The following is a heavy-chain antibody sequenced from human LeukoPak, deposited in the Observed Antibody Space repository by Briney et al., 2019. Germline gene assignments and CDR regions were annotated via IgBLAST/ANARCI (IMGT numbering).Heavy chain of an antibody. CDR3: ARGVAAAGSRLDP. V-gene: IGHV1-2*02. J-gene: IGHJ5*02. CDR2: INPNSGGT. D-gene: IGHD6-13*01. CDR1: GYSFTGYY. Sequence: ASVKVSCKTSGYSFTGYYIHWVRQAPGPGFEWLGWINPNSGGTNYAQKFQDSVSMTGDTSINTAYMELSSLRLDDTAVYYCARGVAAAGSRLDPWGQGTLITVSS.